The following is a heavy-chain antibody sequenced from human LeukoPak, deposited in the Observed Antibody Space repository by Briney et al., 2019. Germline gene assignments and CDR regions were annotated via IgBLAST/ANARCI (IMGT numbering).Heavy chain of an antibody. CDR3: ARDPEPINYDSSGYYLDY. D-gene: IGHD3-22*01. CDR1: GYTFTSYG. Sequence: GASVKVSCKASGYTFTSYGISWVRQAPGQGLEWMGWISAYNGNTKYAQKVQGRVTMTTDTSTSTAYMELRSLRSDDTAVYYCARDPEPINYDSSGYYLDYWGQGTLVTVSS. CDR2: ISAYNGNT. V-gene: IGHV1-18*01. J-gene: IGHJ4*02.